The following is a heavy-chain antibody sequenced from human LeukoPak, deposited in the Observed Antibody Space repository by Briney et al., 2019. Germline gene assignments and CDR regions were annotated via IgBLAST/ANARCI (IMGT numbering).Heavy chain of an antibody. CDR2: IKEDGSEK. D-gene: IGHD2/OR15-2a*01. J-gene: IGHJ4*02. CDR1: GFTFRSYW. CDR3: ARALYGYFDY. Sequence: GGSLRLSCVDSGFTFRSYWMTGVRQAPGKGLEWVANIKEDGSEKYYVDSVKGRFTISRDNAKKSLYLQMNSLRAEDTAVYHCARALYGYFDYWGQGTLVTVSS. V-gene: IGHV3-7*05.